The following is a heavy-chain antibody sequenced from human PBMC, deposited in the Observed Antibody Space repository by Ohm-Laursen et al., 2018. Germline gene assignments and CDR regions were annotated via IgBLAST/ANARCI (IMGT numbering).Heavy chain of an antibody. CDR2: IHYSGNT. V-gene: IGHV4-59*08. J-gene: IGHJ4*02. CDR1: GNSINTYY. CDR3: ARQDSGDYYFDY. Sequence: SDTLSLTWAVSGNSINTYYWSWIRQPPGKGLEYISWIHYSGNTNYNPSLRSRVTISVDTSKNQISLRLTSVTAADTAVYYCARQDSGDYYFDYWGQGTLVTVSS. D-gene: IGHD4-17*01.